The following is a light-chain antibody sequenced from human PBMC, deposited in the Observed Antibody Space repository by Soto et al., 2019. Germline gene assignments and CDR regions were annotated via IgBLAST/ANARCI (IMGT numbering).Light chain of an antibody. J-gene: IGKJ4*01. CDR2: GAS. CDR3: LQYNNWPLT. V-gene: IGKV3-15*01. Sequence: EMVMTQSPATLSVSPGERATLSCRASQSVSSDLAWYQQRPAQAPRLLVYGASTRATGIPVRFSGTVSGTVFTLTIGSLQSEDFAVYYCLQYNNWPLTFGGGTKVEIK. CDR1: QSVSSD.